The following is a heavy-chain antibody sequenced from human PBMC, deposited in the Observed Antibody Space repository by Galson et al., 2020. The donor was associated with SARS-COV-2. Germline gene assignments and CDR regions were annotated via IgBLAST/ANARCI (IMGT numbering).Heavy chain of an antibody. CDR2: IYYTGNT. CDR1: GGSLNSENY. CDR3: SRHGYFRSVGTLNY. J-gene: IGHJ4*02. V-gene: IGHV4-39*01. Sequence: SEPLSLTCTVSGGSLNSENYWCWIPQPPGKGLEWIGTIYYTGNTHYNPSLKTRLTVSLDMSKNQFSLELSAVTAADTAVYYCSRHGYFRSVGTLNYWGQGTLVSVSS. D-gene: IGHD3-22*01.